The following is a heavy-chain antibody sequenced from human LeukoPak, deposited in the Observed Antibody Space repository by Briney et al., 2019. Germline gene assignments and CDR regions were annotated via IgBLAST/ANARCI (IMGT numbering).Heavy chain of an antibody. V-gene: IGHV1-69*05. CDR2: IIPIFGTA. Sequence: GASVKVSCKASGGTFSSYAISWVRQAPGQGLEWMGGIIPIFGTANYAQKFQGRVTITTDESTSTAYMGLSSLRSEDTAVYYCARGRGYDFWSGYYTEWFDPWGQGTLVTVSS. CDR1: GGTFSSYA. CDR3: ARGRGYDFWSGYYTEWFDP. J-gene: IGHJ5*02. D-gene: IGHD3-3*01.